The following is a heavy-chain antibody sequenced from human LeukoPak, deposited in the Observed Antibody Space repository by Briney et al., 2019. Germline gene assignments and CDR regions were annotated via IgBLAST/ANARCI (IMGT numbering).Heavy chain of an antibody. CDR2: INPNSGDT. Sequence: ASVKVSCKASGYTFTGYYMHWVRQAPGQGLEWMGRINPNSGDTNYAQKFQGRVTMTRDTSISTAYMELSRLRSDDTAVYYCARGENWNYYDYWGQGTLVTVSS. D-gene: IGHD1-1*01. V-gene: IGHV1-2*06. J-gene: IGHJ4*02. CDR3: ARGENWNYYDY. CDR1: GYTFTGYY.